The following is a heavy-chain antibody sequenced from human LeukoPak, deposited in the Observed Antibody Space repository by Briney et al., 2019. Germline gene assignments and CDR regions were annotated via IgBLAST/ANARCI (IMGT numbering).Heavy chain of an antibody. CDR3: ARHSSGLDF. CDR1: GGSISGYY. J-gene: IGHJ4*02. V-gene: IGHV4-59*08. CDR2: IYCSGST. D-gene: IGHD6-19*01. Sequence: SETLSLTCTVSGGSISGYYWSWIRQPPGKGLEWIGYIYCSGSTNSNPSLKSRVTISLDTSKNQFSLNLTSVTAADTAMYYCARHSSGLDFWGQGTLVTVSS.